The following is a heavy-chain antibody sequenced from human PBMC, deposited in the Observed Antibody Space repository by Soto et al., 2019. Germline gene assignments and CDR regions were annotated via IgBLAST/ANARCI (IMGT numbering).Heavy chain of an antibody. J-gene: IGHJ5*02. D-gene: IGHD1-26*01. CDR1: GYSFTSYL. Sequence: GASLKSSCKGSGYSFTSYLSSWVRQMPGKGLEWMGRIDPSDSYTNYSPSFQGHVTISADKSISTAYLQWSSLKASDTAMYYCARLSIVGAPAGWFDPWGQGTLVTVSS. CDR3: ARLSIVGAPAGWFDP. CDR2: IDPSDSYT. V-gene: IGHV5-10-1*01.